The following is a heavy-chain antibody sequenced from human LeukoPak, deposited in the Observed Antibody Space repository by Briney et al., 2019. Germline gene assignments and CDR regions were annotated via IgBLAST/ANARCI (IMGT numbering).Heavy chain of an antibody. J-gene: IGHJ6*03. CDR3: ARDHQGYCSSTSCPDSDYYYYYMDV. D-gene: IGHD2-2*01. CDR1: GGSISSYY. CDR2: IYYSGST. Sequence: PSETLSLTCTVSGGSISSYYWSWIRRPPGKGLEWIGYIYYSGSTNYNPSLKSRVTISVDTSKNQFSLKLSSVTAADTAVYYCARDHQGYCSSTSCPDSDYYYYYMDVWGKGTTVTVSS. V-gene: IGHV4-59*01.